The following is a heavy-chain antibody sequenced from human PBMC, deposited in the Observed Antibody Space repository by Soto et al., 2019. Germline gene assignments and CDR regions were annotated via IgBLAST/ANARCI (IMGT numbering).Heavy chain of an antibody. V-gene: IGHV3-74*01. CDR2: INTDGSGT. D-gene: IGHD6-19*01. CDR1: AFTFSDYW. J-gene: IGHJ4*02. Sequence: EVQLVESGGDLVQPGGSLRLSCAASAFTFSDYWMHWVRQVPGKGLVWVSRINTDGSGTSYADFVKGRFTISRDNAKNTVFLQMNSLSADDTAVYYCATLQLAGPAYWGQGTLVTVSS. CDR3: ATLQLAGPAY.